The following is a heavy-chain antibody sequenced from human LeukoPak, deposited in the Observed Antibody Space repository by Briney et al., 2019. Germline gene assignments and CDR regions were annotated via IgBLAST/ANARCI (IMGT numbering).Heavy chain of an antibody. CDR1: GGSISGYY. Sequence: PSETLSLTCTVSGGSISGYYWSWMREPPGKGLEWIGYIYYSGSTNYNPSLKSRVTISADTSKNQFSLKLSSVTAADTAVYYCARHAVGPSSFDYWGQGTLVTVSS. D-gene: IGHD1-26*01. CDR3: ARHAVGPSSFDY. V-gene: IGHV4-59*08. CDR2: IYYSGST. J-gene: IGHJ4*02.